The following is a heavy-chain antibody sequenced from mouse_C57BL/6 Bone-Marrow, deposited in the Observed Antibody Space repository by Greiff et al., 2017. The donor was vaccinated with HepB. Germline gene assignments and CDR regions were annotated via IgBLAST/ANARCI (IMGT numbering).Heavy chain of an antibody. J-gene: IGHJ2*01. CDR1: GFTFTDYY. CDR2: IRNKANGYTT. D-gene: IGHD1-1*01. CDR3: ARSITTVVAYYFDY. Sequence: DVKLVESGGGLVQPGGSLSLSCAASGFTFTDYYMSWVRQPPGKALEWLGFIRNKANGYTTEYSASVKGRFTISRDNSQSILYLRMNALRAEDSATYYCARSITTVVAYYFDYWGQGTTLTVSS. V-gene: IGHV7-3*01.